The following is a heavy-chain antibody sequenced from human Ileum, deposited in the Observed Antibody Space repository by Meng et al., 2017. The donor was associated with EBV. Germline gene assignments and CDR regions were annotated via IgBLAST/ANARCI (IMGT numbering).Heavy chain of an antibody. J-gene: IGHJ4*02. CDR1: GRSCGGYN. CDR2: INYSGST. D-gene: IGHD2/OR15-2a*01. CDR3: GQAYCNHIHGCSDK. V-gene: IGHV4-34*08. Sequence: QVQQQLRGAGMLTQSKSLSLTGTGAGRSCGGYNWSWIRQYPAKGLEWIGEINYSGSTNFNPSLKSRVTISADTSKNQFSLKLNSVTAADTAVYYCGQAYCNHIHGCSDKWGQGILVTVSS.